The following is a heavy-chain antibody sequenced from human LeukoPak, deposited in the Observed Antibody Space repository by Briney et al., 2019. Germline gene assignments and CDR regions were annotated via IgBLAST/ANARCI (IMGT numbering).Heavy chain of an antibody. CDR2: MNPNSGNT. J-gene: IGHJ4*02. D-gene: IGHD3-10*01. V-gene: IGHV1-8*01. CDR1: GYTFTSYD. Sequence: ASVKVSCKASGYTFTSYDINWVRQATGQGLEWMGWMNPNSGNTGYAQKFQGRVTMTRNTSISTAYIELSSLRSEDTAVYYCARWDMVRGVINDYWGQGTLVTVSS. CDR3: ARWDMVRGVINDY.